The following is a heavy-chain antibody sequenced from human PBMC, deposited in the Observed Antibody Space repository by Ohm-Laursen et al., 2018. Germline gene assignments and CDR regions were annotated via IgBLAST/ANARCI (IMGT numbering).Heavy chain of an antibody. CDR3: ARDTTTAMSSWFDP. D-gene: IGHD2-21*02. Sequence: SDTLSLTCTVSGGSISSYYWSWIRQPSGKGLEWIGRLYTSGSTNYSPSLESRVTMSVDTSKNQFSLKMSSVTAADTAVYYCARDTTTAMSSWFDPWGQGTLVTVSS. J-gene: IGHJ5*02. CDR1: GGSISSYY. CDR2: LYTSGST. V-gene: IGHV4-4*07.